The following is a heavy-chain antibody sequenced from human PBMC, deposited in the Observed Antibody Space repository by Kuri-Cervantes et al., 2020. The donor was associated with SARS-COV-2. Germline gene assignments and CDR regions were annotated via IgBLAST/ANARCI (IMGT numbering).Heavy chain of an antibody. CDR1: GGTFSSYD. D-gene: IGHD4-17*01. V-gene: IGHV1-8*02. Sequence: ASVKVSCKASGGTFSSYDINWVRQATGQGLEWMGWMNPNSGNTGYAQKFQGRVTMTRNTSISTAYMELSSLRSEDTAVYYCARGLRRRYFDLWGRGTLVTVSS. CDR2: MNPNSGNT. J-gene: IGHJ2*01. CDR3: ARGLRRRYFDL.